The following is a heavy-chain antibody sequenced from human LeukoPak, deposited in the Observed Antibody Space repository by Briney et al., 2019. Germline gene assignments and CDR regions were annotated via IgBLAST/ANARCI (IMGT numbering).Heavy chain of an antibody. CDR3: ASSSAYYYYDY. CDR2: ISDSSAM. V-gene: IGHV3-48*01. J-gene: IGHJ4*02. D-gene: IGHD3-22*01. CDR1: GFTFSTYS. Sequence: GGSLRLSCAASGFTFSTYSMKWVRQAPGKGLEWVSYISDSSAMYYADSVRGRFTISRENDKNSLFLQMNSLRAEDTAVYYCASSSAYYYYDYWGQGTLVTVSS.